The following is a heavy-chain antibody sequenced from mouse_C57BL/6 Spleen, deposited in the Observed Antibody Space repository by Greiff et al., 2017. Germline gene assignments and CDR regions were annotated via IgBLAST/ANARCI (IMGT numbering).Heavy chain of an antibody. CDR2: IDPSDSYT. J-gene: IGHJ3*01. V-gene: IGHV1-69*01. CDR1: GYTFTSYW. Sequence: KESCKASGYTFTSYWMHWVKQRPGQGLEWIGEIDPSDSYTNYNQKFKGKSTLTVDKSSSTAYMQLSSLTSEDSAVYYCARDGWFAYWGQGTLVTVSA. CDR3: ARDGWFAY.